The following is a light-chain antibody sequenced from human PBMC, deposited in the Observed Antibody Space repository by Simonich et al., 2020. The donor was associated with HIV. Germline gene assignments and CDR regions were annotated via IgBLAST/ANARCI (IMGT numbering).Light chain of an antibody. V-gene: IGLV2-14*03. Sequence: HSALTQPASVSGSPGQSITISCTGTSSDVGGYNYVCWYQHHPGKAPKLMIYDVSKRPSGVSNRVGGSKSGNTASLTISGLQAEDEADYYCSSYTSSSTWVFGGGTKLTVL. J-gene: IGLJ2*01. CDR1: SSDVGGYNY. CDR3: SSYTSSSTWV. CDR2: DVS.